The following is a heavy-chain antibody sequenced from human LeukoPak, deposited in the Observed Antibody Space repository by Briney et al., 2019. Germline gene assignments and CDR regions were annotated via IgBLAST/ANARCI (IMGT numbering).Heavy chain of an antibody. CDR2: MNPNSGNT. V-gene: IGHV1-18*01. CDR1: GYTFTSYG. CDR3: ARVLIFGVATDYMDV. D-gene: IGHD3-3*01. Sequence: ASVKVSCKASGYTFTSYGISWVRQAPGQGLEWMGWMNPNSGNTNYAQKLQGRVTMTTDTSTSTAYMELRSLRSDDTAVYYCARVLIFGVATDYMDVWGKGTTVTVSS. J-gene: IGHJ6*03.